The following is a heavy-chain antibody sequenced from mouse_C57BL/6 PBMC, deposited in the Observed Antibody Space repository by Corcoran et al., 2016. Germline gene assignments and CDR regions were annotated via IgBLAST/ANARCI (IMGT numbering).Heavy chain of an antibody. V-gene: IGHV1-80*01. CDR2: IYPGDGDT. Sequence: QVQLQQSGAELVKPGASVKISCKASGYAFSSYWMNWVKQRPGKGLEWIGQIYPGDGDTNYNGKFKGKATLTADKSSSTAYMQLSSLTSEDSAVYFCAREGGYGNYARHWYFDVWGTGTTVTVSS. CDR3: AREGGYGNYARHWYFDV. CDR1: GYAFSSYW. D-gene: IGHD2-1*01. J-gene: IGHJ1*03.